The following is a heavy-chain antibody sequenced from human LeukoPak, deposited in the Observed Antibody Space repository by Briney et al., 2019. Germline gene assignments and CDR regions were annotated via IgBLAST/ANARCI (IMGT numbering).Heavy chain of an antibody. Sequence: SETLSLTCAVYGGSFSGYYWSRIRQPPGKGLEWIGEINHSGSTNYNPSLKSRVTISVDTSKNQFSLKLSSVTAADTAVYYCARGPPGIQLWYYFDYWGQGTLVTVSS. CDR2: INHSGST. D-gene: IGHD5-18*01. J-gene: IGHJ4*02. CDR3: ARGPPGIQLWYYFDY. CDR1: GGSFSGYY. V-gene: IGHV4-34*01.